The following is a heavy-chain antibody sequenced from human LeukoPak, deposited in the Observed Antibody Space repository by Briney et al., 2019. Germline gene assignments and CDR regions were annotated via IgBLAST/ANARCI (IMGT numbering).Heavy chain of an antibody. J-gene: IGHJ3*02. CDR1: GFTFSSYS. D-gene: IGHD2-8*01. Sequence: GGSLRLSCAASGFTFSSYSMNWVRQAPGKGLEWVSSISSSSSYIYYADSVKGRFTISRDNAKNSLYLQMNSLRAEDTAVYYCARVLTLRIHDAFDIWGQGTMVTVSS. CDR3: ARVLTLRIHDAFDI. CDR2: ISSSSSYI. V-gene: IGHV3-21*01.